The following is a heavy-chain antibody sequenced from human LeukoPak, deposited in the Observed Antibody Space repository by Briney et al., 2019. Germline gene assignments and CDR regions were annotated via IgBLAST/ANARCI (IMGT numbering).Heavy chain of an antibody. CDR3: ARQGSGWSGAFDF. Sequence: AGASLSLTCTVSGGSIKSTSYYWGWIHQPPGKGLEWIANIYYSGTTQYNPSLKSPSSACTKTSKNHFCLRLNSVTAADTALYYCARQGSGWSGAFDFWGQGTLITVSS. D-gene: IGHD6-19*01. J-gene: IGHJ4*02. CDR1: GGSIKSTSYY. CDR2: IYYSGTT. V-gene: IGHV4-39*01.